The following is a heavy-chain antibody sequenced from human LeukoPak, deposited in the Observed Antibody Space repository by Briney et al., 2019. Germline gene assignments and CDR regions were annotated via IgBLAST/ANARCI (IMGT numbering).Heavy chain of an antibody. CDR2: MNPNSGGT. J-gene: IGHJ4*02. CDR1: GYTFTGYY. V-gene: IGHV1-2*02. D-gene: IGHD3-22*01. Sequence: ASVKVSCKASGYTFTGYYIHWVRQAPGQGLEWMGWMNPNSGGTDYAQKFQGRVTMTRDTFISTAYKELSRLRSDDTALYYCTRAPSSGPFDYWGQGTLVTVSS. CDR3: TRAPSSGPFDY.